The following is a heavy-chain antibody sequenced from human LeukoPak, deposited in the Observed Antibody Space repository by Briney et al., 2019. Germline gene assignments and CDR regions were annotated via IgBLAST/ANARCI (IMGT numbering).Heavy chain of an antibody. Sequence: KPSETLSLTCAVYGGSFSGYYWSWIRQPPGKGLEWIGEINHSRSTNYNPSLKSRVTISVDTSKNQFSLKLSSVTAADTAVYYCARGNHGGYCSSTSCYASSNYYGMDVWGQGTTVTVSS. CDR1: GGSFSGYY. D-gene: IGHD2-2*01. J-gene: IGHJ6*02. V-gene: IGHV4-34*01. CDR3: ARGNHGGYCSSTSCYASSNYYGMDV. CDR2: INHSRST.